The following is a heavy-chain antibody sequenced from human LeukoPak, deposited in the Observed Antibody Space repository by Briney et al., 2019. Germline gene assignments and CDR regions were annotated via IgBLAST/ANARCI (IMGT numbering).Heavy chain of an antibody. CDR1: GFTFSSYV. CDR3: AARSGGRKDY. Sequence: GGSLRLSCAASGFTFSSYVMSWVRQAPGKGLEWVSAISGSGGSAYYADSVKGRFTISRDNSKNTLYLQMNSLRAEDTAVYYCAARSGGRKDYWGQGTLVTVSS. J-gene: IGHJ4*02. CDR2: ISGSGGSA. V-gene: IGHV3-23*01. D-gene: IGHD2-15*01.